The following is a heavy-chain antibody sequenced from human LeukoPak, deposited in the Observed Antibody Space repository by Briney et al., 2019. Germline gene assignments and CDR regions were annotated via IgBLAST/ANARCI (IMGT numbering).Heavy chain of an antibody. J-gene: IGHJ5*02. Sequence: RASETLSLTCAVYGGSFSGYYWSWIRRPPGKGLEWIGEINHSGSTNYNPSLKSRVTISVDTSKNQFSLKLSSVTAADTAVYYCASHLSWGQGTLVTVS. CDR1: GGSFSGYY. V-gene: IGHV4-34*01. D-gene: IGHD3-16*01. CDR3: ASHLS. CDR2: INHSGST.